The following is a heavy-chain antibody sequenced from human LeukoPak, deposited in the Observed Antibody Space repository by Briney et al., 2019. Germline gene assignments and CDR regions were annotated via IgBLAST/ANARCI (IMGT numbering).Heavy chain of an antibody. CDR1: GGTFSSYA. CDR3: ARARVAGGETPLYSSYYGRDV. V-gene: IGHV1-69*04. Sequence: SVKVSCKASGGTFSSYAISWVRQAPGQGLEWMGSIIPILGIANYAQEFQGRVTITADKSTSTAYMELSSLRSEDTAVYYCARARVAGGETPLYSSYYGRDVWGQGTTVTVPS. CDR2: IIPILGIA. J-gene: IGHJ6*02. D-gene: IGHD3-16*01.